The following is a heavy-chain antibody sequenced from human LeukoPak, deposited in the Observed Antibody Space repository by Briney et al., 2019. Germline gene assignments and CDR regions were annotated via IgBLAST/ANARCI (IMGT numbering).Heavy chain of an antibody. V-gene: IGHV3-30-3*01. CDR3: ARGIRDGYKKGYYFDY. J-gene: IGHJ4*02. CDR2: ISYDGSNK. D-gene: IGHD5-24*01. CDR1: GFTFSSYV. Sequence: GSLRLSCAASGFTFSSYVMHWVRQAPGKGLEWVAVISYDGSNKYYADSVKGRFTISRDNSKNTLYLQMNSLRAEDTAVYYCARGIRDGYKKGYYFDYWGQGTLVTVSS.